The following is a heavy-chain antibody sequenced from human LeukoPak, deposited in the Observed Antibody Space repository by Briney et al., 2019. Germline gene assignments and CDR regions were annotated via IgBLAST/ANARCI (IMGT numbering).Heavy chain of an antibody. CDR1: GFTFSNYG. Sequence: GGSLRLSCAASGFTFSNYGMHWVRQAPGKGLEWVAVIWSDESNKYYADSVKGRFTISRDNFKNTLYLHMNRLRAEDTTVYYCARGVVGATTGWYFDLWGRGTLVTVSS. V-gene: IGHV3-33*01. J-gene: IGHJ2*01. CDR2: IWSDESNK. D-gene: IGHD1-26*01. CDR3: ARGVVGATTGWYFDL.